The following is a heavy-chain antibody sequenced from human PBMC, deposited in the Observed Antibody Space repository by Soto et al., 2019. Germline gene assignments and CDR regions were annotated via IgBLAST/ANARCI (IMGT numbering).Heavy chain of an antibody. CDR1: GFSFSVNGVA. D-gene: IGHD3-10*01. Sequence: QITLKASGPTLVKPTQTLTLTCTFSGFSFSVNGVAVGWIRQPPGQALEWLALIYWDDDQRDNPSLKDRLTIPKDTSRNQVVLTMTNMDTVDTATYYCAHKRDVSRGFKYWGQGTLVAVSS. J-gene: IGHJ4*02. CDR3: AHKRDVSRGFKY. V-gene: IGHV2-5*02. CDR2: IYWDDDQ.